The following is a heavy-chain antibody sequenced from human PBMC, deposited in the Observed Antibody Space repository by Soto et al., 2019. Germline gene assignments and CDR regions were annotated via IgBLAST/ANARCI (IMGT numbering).Heavy chain of an antibody. CDR3: ARDGAGFGDSKTPNFDY. J-gene: IGHJ4*02. CDR2: ISSSSSYI. Sequence: EVQLVESGGGLVKPGGSLRLSCAASGFTFSSYSMNWVRQAPGKGLEWVSSISSSSSYIYYADSVKGRFTISRDNAKNSLYLQMNSLRAEDTAVYYCARDGAGFGDSKTPNFDYWGQGTLVTVSS. D-gene: IGHD3-10*01. CDR1: GFTFSSYS. V-gene: IGHV3-21*01.